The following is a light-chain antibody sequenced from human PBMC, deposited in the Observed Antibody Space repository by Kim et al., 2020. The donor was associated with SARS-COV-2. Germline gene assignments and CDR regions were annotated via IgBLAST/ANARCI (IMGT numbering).Light chain of an antibody. CDR2: LNSDGSH. CDR1: SGHSSYA. CDR3: QAWDSGIRV. Sequence: QLVLTQSPSASASLGASVNLTCTLSSGHSSYAIAWHQQQPEKGPRYLLKLNSDGSHNKGDGIPDRFSGSSSGAERHLTISSLQSEDEADYYCQAWDSGIRVFGGGTQLTVL. J-gene: IGLJ3*02. V-gene: IGLV4-69*01.